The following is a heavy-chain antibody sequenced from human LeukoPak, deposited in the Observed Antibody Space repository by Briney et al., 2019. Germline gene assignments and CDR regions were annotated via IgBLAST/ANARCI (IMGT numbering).Heavy chain of an antibody. D-gene: IGHD7-27*01. Sequence: QPGGSLRLSCATSGLTFSSSAMSWVRQAPGKGLEWVSLISGSGDNTYYEESVKGRFTVSRDNSKNTLSLQMNSLRAEDTAVYYCAKALPWGLFDYWGQGTLVTVSS. J-gene: IGHJ4*02. CDR2: ISGSGDNT. V-gene: IGHV3-23*01. CDR1: GLTFSSSA. CDR3: AKALPWGLFDY.